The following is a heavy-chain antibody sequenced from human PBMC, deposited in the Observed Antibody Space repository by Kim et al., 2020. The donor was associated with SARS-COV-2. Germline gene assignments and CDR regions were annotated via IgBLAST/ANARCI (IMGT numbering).Heavy chain of an antibody. V-gene: IGHV4-39*01. CDR1: GGSISSSSYY. J-gene: IGHJ6*02. CDR3: ARHPSLLWFGELLTKTDYYYYYGMDV. D-gene: IGHD3-10*01. CDR2: IYYSGST. Sequence: SETLSLTCTVSGGSISSSSYYWGWIRQPPGKGLEWIGSIYYSGSTYYNPSLKSRVTISVDTSKNQFSLKLSSVTAADTAVYYCARHPSLLWFGELLTKTDYYYYYGMDVWGQGTTVTVSS.